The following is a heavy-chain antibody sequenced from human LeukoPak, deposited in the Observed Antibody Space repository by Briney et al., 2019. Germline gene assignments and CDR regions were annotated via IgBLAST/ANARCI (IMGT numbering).Heavy chain of an antibody. V-gene: IGHV3-23*01. Sequence: GGSLKLSCAASGFTFSSYAMNWVRQAPGKGLEWVSATGSTGVSTFYADSVKGRFTVSRDNSKNTLSLQMNSLRAEDTAVYYCAKDPGVVPAHYFDYWGQGILVTVSS. J-gene: IGHJ4*02. D-gene: IGHD2-2*01. CDR3: AKDPGVVPAHYFDY. CDR1: GFTFSSYA. CDR2: TGSTGVST.